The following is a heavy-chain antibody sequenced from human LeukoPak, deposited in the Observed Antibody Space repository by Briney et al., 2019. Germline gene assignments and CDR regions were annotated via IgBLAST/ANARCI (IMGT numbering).Heavy chain of an antibody. Sequence: SETLSLTCTVSGGSISSYYWSWIRQPPGKGLEWIGYIYYSGCTNYNPSLKSRVTISVDTSKNQFSLKLSSVTAADTAVYYCARFTDGYGLDYWGQGTLVTVSS. D-gene: IGHD5-24*01. V-gene: IGHV4-59*08. CDR2: IYYSGCT. CDR1: GGSISSYY. J-gene: IGHJ4*02. CDR3: ARFTDGYGLDY.